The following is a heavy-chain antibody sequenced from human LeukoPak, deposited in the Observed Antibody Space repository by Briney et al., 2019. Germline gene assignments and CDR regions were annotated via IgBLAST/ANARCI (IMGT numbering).Heavy chain of an antibody. J-gene: IGHJ4*02. Sequence: SETLSFTCTVSGGSISSGGYYWSWIRQPPGKGLEWIGYIYHSGSTYYNPSLKSRVTISVDRSKNQFSLKLSSVTAADTAVYYCAREYSQGADNDYWGQGTLVTVSS. D-gene: IGHD2-21*01. V-gene: IGHV4-30-2*01. CDR2: IYHSGST. CDR1: GGSISSGGYY. CDR3: AREYSQGADNDY.